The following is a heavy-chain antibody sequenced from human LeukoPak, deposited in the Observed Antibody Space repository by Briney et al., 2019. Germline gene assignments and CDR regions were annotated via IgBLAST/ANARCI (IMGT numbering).Heavy chain of an antibody. CDR2: IKQDGSEK. Sequence: GGSLRLSCAASGFTFSSYWMSWVRQAPGKGLEWVANIKQDGSEKYYVDSVKGRFTISRDNAKNSLYLQMNSLRAEDTAVYYCARAHTAMVKSYYYHMDVWGKGTTVTVSS. V-gene: IGHV3-7*01. J-gene: IGHJ6*03. D-gene: IGHD5-18*01. CDR1: GFTFSSYW. CDR3: ARAHTAMVKSYYYHMDV.